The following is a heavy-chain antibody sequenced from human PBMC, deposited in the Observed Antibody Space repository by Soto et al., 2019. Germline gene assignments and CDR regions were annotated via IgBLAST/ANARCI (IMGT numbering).Heavy chain of an antibody. V-gene: IGHV3-30-3*01. CDR2: ISYDGSNK. CDR3: ARGLIAARPCLFRGPIDY. J-gene: IGHJ4*02. Sequence: QVQLVESGGGVVQPGRSLRLSCVASGFIFSSYATHWVRQAPGKGLEWVAVISYDGSNKYYADSVKGRFTISRDNTKNTMSLQMSSLSNEYTAVYFCARGLIAARPCLFRGPIDYWGQGTLVTVSS. CDR1: GFIFSSYA. D-gene: IGHD6-6*01.